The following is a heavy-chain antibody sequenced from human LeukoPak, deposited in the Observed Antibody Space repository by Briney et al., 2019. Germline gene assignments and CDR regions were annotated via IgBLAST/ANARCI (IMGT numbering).Heavy chain of an antibody. V-gene: IGHV3-30*04. CDR3: ARLYSGYDIDY. Sequence: GGSLRLSCAASGFTFSSYAMHWVRQAPGKGLEWVAFIRYDGSNKYYADSVKGRFTISRDNAKNSLYLQMNSLRAEDTAVYYCARLYSGYDIDYWGQGTLVTVSS. J-gene: IGHJ4*02. CDR1: GFTFSSYA. CDR2: IRYDGSNK. D-gene: IGHD5-12*01.